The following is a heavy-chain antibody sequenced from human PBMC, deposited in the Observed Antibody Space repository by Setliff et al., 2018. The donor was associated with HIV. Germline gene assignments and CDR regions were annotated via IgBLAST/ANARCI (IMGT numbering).Heavy chain of an antibody. CDR3: AKTQTVITVYGPFDS. J-gene: IGHJ5*01. CDR2: ISGSGDIT. CDR1: GFSFRSYA. V-gene: IGHV3-23*01. Sequence: GGSLRLSCAASGFSFRSYAVSWVRQAPGKGLEWVSVISGSGDITYYRESVKGRFTVSRDNSNNTVYLQMKSLRAEDTDMYYCAKTQTVITVYGPFDSLGQGTPVTVSS. D-gene: IGHD4-4*01.